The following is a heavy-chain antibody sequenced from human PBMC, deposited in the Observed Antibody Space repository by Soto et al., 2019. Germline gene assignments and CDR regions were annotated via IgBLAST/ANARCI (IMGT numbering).Heavy chain of an antibody. Sequence: SETLSLTCTVSGGSISSYYWSWIRQPPGKGLEWIGYIYYSGSTNYNPSLKSRVTISVDTSKNQFSLKLSSVTAVDTAVYYCARDMMGYDAFDIWGQGTMVTVSS. D-gene: IGHD3-16*01. V-gene: IGHV4-59*01. J-gene: IGHJ3*02. CDR3: ARDMMGYDAFDI. CDR1: GGSISSYY. CDR2: IYYSGST.